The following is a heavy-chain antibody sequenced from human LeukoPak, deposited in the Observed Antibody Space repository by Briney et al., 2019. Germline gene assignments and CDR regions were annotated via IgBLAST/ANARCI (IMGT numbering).Heavy chain of an antibody. CDR2: IQQDGGEK. Sequence: GGSLRLSCAASGFTFSNYWMTWVRQAPGKGLEWVANIQQDGGEKCYVDSVKGRFTISRDNAKNSLYLQMNSLRAEDTAVYYCARVRGGYYFDYWAREPWSPSPQ. CDR1: GFTFSNYW. D-gene: IGHD3-10*01. J-gene: IGHJ4*02. CDR3: ARVRGGYYFDY. V-gene: IGHV3-7*01.